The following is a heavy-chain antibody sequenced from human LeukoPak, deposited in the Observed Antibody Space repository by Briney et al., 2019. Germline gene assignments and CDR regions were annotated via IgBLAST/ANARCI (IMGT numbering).Heavy chain of an antibody. CDR2: IYYSGST. Sequence: SETLSLTCTVSGGSISSSSYYWVWIRQPPGKGLEWIGSIYYSGSTYYNPSLKSRVTISVDTSKNQFSLKLSSVTAADTAVYYCARQPIAAAGEFDPWGQGTLVTVSS. CDR3: ARQPIAAAGEFDP. CDR1: GGSISSSSYY. J-gene: IGHJ5*02. D-gene: IGHD6-13*01. V-gene: IGHV4-39*01.